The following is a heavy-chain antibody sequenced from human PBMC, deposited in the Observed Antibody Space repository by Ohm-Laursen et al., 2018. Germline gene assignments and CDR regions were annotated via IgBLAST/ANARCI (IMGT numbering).Heavy chain of an antibody. CDR3: ARITYDFWRAYFDS. V-gene: IGHV4-59*01. Sequence: TLSLTCTVSGGSISGYYWSWIRQPPGKGLEWIGYIFYSGRTNYNPSLKSRVTISVDTSKNQFSLKLSSVTAADTAVYYCARITYDFWRAYFDSWGQGTLVTVSS. CDR1: GGSISGYY. CDR2: IFYSGRT. D-gene: IGHD3-3*01. J-gene: IGHJ4*02.